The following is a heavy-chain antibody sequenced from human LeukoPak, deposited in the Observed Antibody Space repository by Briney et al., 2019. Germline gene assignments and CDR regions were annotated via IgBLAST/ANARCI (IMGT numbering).Heavy chain of an antibody. CDR1: GGSISSYY. CDR3: ARDRGYEGTDY. J-gene: IGHJ4*02. D-gene: IGHD5-18*01. CDR2: IYYSGNT. Sequence: PSETLSLTCTVSGGSISSYYRSWIRQPPGKGLEWIGYIYYSGNTNYNPSLKSRLTISVDTSKNQFSLNLSSVTAADTALYYCARDRGYEGTDYWGQGTLVTVSS. V-gene: IGHV4-59*01.